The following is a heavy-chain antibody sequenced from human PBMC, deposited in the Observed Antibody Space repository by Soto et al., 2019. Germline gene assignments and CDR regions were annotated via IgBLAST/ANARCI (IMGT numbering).Heavy chain of an antibody. Sequence: ASVKVSCKASGYTFTSYYMHWVRQAPGQGLEWMGIINPSGGSTSYAQKFQGRVTMTRDTSTSTVYMELSSLRSEDTAVYYCAREDPWMIFGVAKNWFDPWGQGTLVTVSS. CDR2: INPSGGST. V-gene: IGHV1-46*03. CDR1: GYTFTSYY. J-gene: IGHJ5*02. CDR3: AREDPWMIFGVAKNWFDP. D-gene: IGHD3-3*01.